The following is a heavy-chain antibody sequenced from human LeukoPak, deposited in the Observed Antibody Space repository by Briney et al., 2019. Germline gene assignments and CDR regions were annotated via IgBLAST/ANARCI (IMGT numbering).Heavy chain of an antibody. CDR2: IYHSGST. V-gene: IGHV4-30-2*01. CDR3: ARGGSGYPDY. CDR1: GGSISSGGYS. Sequence: SETLSLTCAVSGGSISSGGYSWSWIRQPPGKGLEWIGYIYHSGSTYYNPSLKSRVTISVDRSMNQFSLKLSSVTAADTAVYYCARGGSGYPDYWGQGTLVTVSS. J-gene: IGHJ4*02. D-gene: IGHD3-22*01.